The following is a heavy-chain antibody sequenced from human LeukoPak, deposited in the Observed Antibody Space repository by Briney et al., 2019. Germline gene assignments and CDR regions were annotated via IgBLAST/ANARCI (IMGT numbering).Heavy chain of an antibody. CDR2: IAYDGSNK. CDR1: GFTFSTYG. V-gene: IGHV3-30*18. Sequence: GGSLRLSCVASGFTFSTYGMHWVRQAPGKGLEWVAVIAYDGSNKWFADSVEGRFTITRDNSKNTVFLQMNSLSAEDTAVYYCAKDSAPMEKYYCGSGSPVAYFQHWGQGTLVTVSS. CDR3: AKDSAPMEKYYCGSGSPVAYFQH. D-gene: IGHD3-10*01. J-gene: IGHJ1*01.